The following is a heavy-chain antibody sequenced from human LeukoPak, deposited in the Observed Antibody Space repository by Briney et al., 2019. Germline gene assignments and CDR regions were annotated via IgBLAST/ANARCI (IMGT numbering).Heavy chain of an antibody. CDR2: IYYSGST. Sequence: PSETLSLTCTVSGASISSYYWSWIRQPPGKGLKWIGYIYYSGSTNYNPSLKSRVTISVDTSKNQFSLKLSSVTAADTTVYYCARGAPTVVTPDYWGQGTLVTVSS. CDR3: ARGAPTVVTPDY. D-gene: IGHD4-23*01. J-gene: IGHJ4*02. V-gene: IGHV4-59*01. CDR1: GASISSYY.